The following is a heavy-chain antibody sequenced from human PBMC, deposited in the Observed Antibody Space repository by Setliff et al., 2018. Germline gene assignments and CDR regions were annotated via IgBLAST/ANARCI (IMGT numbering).Heavy chain of an antibody. D-gene: IGHD3-10*01. J-gene: IGHJ5*02. CDR3: ARAGSIWFGELFPENWFDP. CDR1: GGSISSGYY. CDR2: IYHSGST. Sequence: PSETLSLTCTVSGGSISSGYYWGWIRQPPGKGLEWIGSIYHSGSTYYNPSLKSRVTISVDTSKNQFFLKLSSVTAADTAVYYCARAGSIWFGELFPENWFDPWGQGTLVTVSS. V-gene: IGHV4-38-2*02.